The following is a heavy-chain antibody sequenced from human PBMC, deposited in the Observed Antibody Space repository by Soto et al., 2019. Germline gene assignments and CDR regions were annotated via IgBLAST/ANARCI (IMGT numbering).Heavy chain of an antibody. CDR3: ARVSVVFDY. D-gene: IGHD2-15*01. V-gene: IGHV1-18*01. J-gene: IGHJ4*02. CDR1: GYTFSTYG. CDR2: ISAHNNNT. Sequence: GASVKVSCKASGYTFSTYGISWVRQAPGQGLEWMGWISAHNNNTDYAQKFQGRVLMTTDISTSTAYMELRSLTSDDTAVYFCARVSVVFDYWGMGTLVTVSS.